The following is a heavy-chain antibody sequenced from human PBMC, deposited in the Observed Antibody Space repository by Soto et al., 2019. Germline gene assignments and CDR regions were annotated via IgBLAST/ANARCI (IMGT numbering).Heavy chain of an antibody. CDR2: ISGSGGNT. V-gene: IGHV3-23*01. J-gene: IGHJ6*02. CDR3: ANRPRYYNMDV. CDR1: QFTFSSYA. Sequence: GGSLRLSCAASQFTFSSYAMTWVRQAPGKGLEWVSGISGSGGNTYYADSVKGRFTISRDNSKNTLYLQMNSLRADDTAIYLCANRPRYYNMDVWGQGTTVTVSS.